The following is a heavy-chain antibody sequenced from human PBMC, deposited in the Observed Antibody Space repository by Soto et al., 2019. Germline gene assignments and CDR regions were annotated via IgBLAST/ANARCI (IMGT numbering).Heavy chain of an antibody. CDR3: AREIITMVRGVMGGWFDP. CDR2: ISAYNGNT. D-gene: IGHD3-10*01. Sequence: QVQLVQSGAEVKKPGASVKVSCKASGYTFTSYGISWARQAPGQGLEWMGWISAYNGNTNYAQKLQGRVTMTTDTSTSTAYMELRSLRSDDTAVYYCAREIITMVRGVMGGWFDPWGQGTLVTVSS. V-gene: IGHV1-18*04. CDR1: GYTFTSYG. J-gene: IGHJ5*02.